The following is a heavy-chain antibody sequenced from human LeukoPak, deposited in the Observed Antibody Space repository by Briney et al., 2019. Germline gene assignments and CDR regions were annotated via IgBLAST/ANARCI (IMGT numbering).Heavy chain of an antibody. J-gene: IGHJ4*02. CDR1: GGSISSGSYY. Sequence: SETLSLTCTVSGGSISSGSYYWSWIRQPPGKGLEWIGSIYRSGSTYYNPSLKSRVTISVDTSKDQFSVKLTSVTAADTAVYFCARQSAYNPYYAFDSWGQGTLVTVSS. CDR3: ARQSAYNPYYAFDS. CDR2: IYRSGST. D-gene: IGHD3-3*01. V-gene: IGHV4-39*01.